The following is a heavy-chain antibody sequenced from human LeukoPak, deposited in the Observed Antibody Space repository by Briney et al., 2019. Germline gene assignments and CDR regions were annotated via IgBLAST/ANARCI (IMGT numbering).Heavy chain of an antibody. D-gene: IGHD3-3*02. CDR3: AKAGVISGWDY. V-gene: IGHV3-23*01. J-gene: IGHJ4*02. CDR2: IGEEKSGSWT. Sequence: GGSLRLSCAASGFTLSNYPMGWVRQAPVKGLEWLSAIGEEKSGSWTKSADSVKGRFTISRDNSENMLYLQMDSLTVEDTAVYYCAKAGVISGWDYWGQGVLVTVSS. CDR1: GFTLSNYP.